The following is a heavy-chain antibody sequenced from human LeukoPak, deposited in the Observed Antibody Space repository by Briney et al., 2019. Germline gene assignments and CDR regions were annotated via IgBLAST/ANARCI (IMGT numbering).Heavy chain of an antibody. CDR3: ARGASRADY. V-gene: IGHV3-21*01. J-gene: IGHJ4*02. Sequence: GGSLRLSCAASGFTFRSYNVNWVRQAPGKGPEWVSSISSSSSYIYYADSVKGRFTISRDNAKNSLYLQMNSLRAEDTALYYCARGASRADYWGQGTLVTVSS. CDR1: GFTFRSYN. CDR2: ISSSSSYI.